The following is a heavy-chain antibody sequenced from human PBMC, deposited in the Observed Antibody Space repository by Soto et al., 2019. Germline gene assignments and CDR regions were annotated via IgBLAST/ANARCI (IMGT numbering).Heavy chain of an antibody. J-gene: IGHJ4*02. Sequence: GESLKISCKGSGYSFAGYWITWVRQKPGKGLEWMGRIDPSDSQTYYSPSFRGHVTISVTKSITTVFLQWSSLRASDTAMYYCARGGVSTRTFDYWGQGTPVTVSS. D-gene: IGHD3-3*01. CDR3: ARGGVSTRTFDY. CDR1: GYSFAGYW. CDR2: IDPSDSQT. V-gene: IGHV5-10-1*01.